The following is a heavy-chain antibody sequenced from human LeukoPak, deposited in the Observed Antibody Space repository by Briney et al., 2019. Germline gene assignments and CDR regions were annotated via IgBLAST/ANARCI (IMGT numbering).Heavy chain of an antibody. D-gene: IGHD6-19*01. CDR1: GGSISNYY. V-gene: IGHV4-59*01. J-gene: IGHJ4*02. Sequence: SETLTLTCSVSGGSISNYYWSWIRQPPGEGLEWIGYIYYNGDTSYNPSLKSRVTISIDTSKNQFSLKFSSVTAADTAVYFCARVVGSGWFYFDAWGQGTLLTVSS. CDR3: ARVVGSGWFYFDA. CDR2: IYYNGDT.